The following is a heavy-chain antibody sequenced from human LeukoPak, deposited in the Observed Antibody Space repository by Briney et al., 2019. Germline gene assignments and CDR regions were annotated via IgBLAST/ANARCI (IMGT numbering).Heavy chain of an antibody. D-gene: IGHD6-19*01. CDR1: GYIFTTYY. J-gene: IGHJ4*02. CDR2: ISGYNGNT. Sequence: ASVKVSCKASGYIFTTYYMHWMRQAPGQGLEWMGWISGYNGNTNYAQKFQGRITMTTDTSTSTGYMELRSLRSDDTAVYYCARDLKMGYSSGRYSWGTGSSNDYWGQGTLVTVSS. V-gene: IGHV1-18*04. CDR3: ARDLKMGYSSGRYSWGTGSSNDY.